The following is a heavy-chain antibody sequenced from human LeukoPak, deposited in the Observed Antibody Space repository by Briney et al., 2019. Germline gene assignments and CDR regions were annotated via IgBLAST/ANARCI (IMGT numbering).Heavy chain of an antibody. Sequence: PSETLSLTCTVSGGSISSYYWSWIRQPPGKGLEWIGYIYYSGSTNYNPSLKSRVTISVDTSKNQFSLKQSSVTAADTAVYYCARELRYDNSDSGAFWGQGTVVTVSS. CDR1: GGSISSYY. CDR3: ARELRYDNSDSGAF. CDR2: IYYSGST. J-gene: IGHJ3*01. V-gene: IGHV4-59*01. D-gene: IGHD3-22*01.